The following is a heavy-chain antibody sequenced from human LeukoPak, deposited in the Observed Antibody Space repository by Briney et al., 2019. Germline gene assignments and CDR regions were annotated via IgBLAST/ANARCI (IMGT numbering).Heavy chain of an antibody. D-gene: IGHD3-10*01. Sequence: QSGGSLRLSCAASGFTFSSYAMHWVRQAAGKGLERVAVVSYDGSNKYYADSVKGRFTISRDNSKNTLYLQMNSLRAEDTAVYYCARGSWRLVRGAASFESWGQGTLVTVSS. CDR1: GFTFSSYA. CDR2: VSYDGSNK. V-gene: IGHV3-30-3*01. J-gene: IGHJ4*02. CDR3: ARGSWRLVRGAASFES.